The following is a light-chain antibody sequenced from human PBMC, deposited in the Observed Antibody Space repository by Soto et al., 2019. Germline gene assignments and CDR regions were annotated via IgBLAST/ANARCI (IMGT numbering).Light chain of an antibody. CDR3: GSYTSSSTPYV. J-gene: IGLJ1*01. Sequence: QSALTQPASVSGSLGQSITITCTGTSSDVGYYNFVSWYQRHPGKAPKVMIYEVSNRPSGVSNRFSGSKSGKTASLTISGLQAEDEAEYYCGSYTSSSTPYVFGTGTKVTVL. V-gene: IGLV2-14*01. CDR2: EVS. CDR1: SSDVGYYNF.